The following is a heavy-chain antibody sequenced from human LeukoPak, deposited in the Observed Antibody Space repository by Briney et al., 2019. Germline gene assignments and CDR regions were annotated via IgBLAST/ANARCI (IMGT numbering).Heavy chain of an antibody. CDR2: IYPGDSDT. V-gene: IGHV5-51*01. CDR3: ARHVLVPGEPPYYFDY. CDR1: GYSFTSYW. D-gene: IGHD3-10*01. J-gene: IGHJ4*02. Sequence: GESLKISCKGSGYSFTSYWIGWVRQMPGKGQEWMGIIYPGDSDTRYSPSFQGQVTISADKSISTAYLQWSSLKASDTAMYYCARHVLVPGEPPYYFDYWGQGTLVTVSS.